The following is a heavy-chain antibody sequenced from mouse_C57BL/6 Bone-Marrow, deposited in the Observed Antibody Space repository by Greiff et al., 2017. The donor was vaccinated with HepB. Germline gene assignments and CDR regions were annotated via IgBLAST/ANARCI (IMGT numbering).Heavy chain of an antibody. V-gene: IGHV3-6*01. Sequence: DVQLQESGPGLVKPSQSLSLTCSVTGYSITSGYYWNWIRQFPGNQLEWMGYISYDGSNNYNPSLKNRISITRDTSKNQFFLKLNSVTTEDTATYYCARDYSNSFAYWGQGTLVTVSA. D-gene: IGHD2-5*01. CDR1: GYSITSGYY. CDR3: ARDYSNSFAY. J-gene: IGHJ3*01. CDR2: ISYDGSN.